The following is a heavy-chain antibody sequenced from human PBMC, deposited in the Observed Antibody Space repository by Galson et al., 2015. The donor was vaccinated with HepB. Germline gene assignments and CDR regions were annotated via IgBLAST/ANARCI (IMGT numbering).Heavy chain of an antibody. J-gene: IGHJ3*02. CDR2: IIPVFDTP. V-gene: IGHV1-69*06. Sequence: SVKVSCKASGDNTYAFSWVRQAPGQGLEWMGGIIPVFDTPIYAQGFQDRVTITADKSTSTAYVELSSLNFEDTAVYYCARDRTQYYDTSGYSGAFDIWGQGTVVTVSS. CDR1: GDNTYA. CDR3: ARDRTQYYDTSGYSGAFDI. D-gene: IGHD3-22*01.